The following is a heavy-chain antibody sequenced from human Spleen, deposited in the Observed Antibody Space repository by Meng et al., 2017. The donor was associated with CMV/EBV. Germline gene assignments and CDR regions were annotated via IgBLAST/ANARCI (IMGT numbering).Heavy chain of an antibody. CDR1: GYSISSGYY. D-gene: IGHD3-3*01. V-gene: IGHV4-38-2*02. J-gene: IGHJ4*02. CDR3: AKYYDFWSGYYDDY. CDR2: IYHSGST. Sequence: ESLKISCSVSGYSISSGYYWGWIRQPPGKGLEWIGSIYHSGSTYYNPSPKSRVTISVDTSKNQFSLKLNSVTAADTAVYYCAKYYDFWSGYYDDYWGQGTLVTVSS.